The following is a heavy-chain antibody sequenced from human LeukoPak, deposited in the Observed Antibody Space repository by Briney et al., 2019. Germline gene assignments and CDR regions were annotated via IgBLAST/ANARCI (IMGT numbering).Heavy chain of an antibody. J-gene: IGHJ4*02. Sequence: PGGSLRLSCAASGFTFSDSFMSWIRQAPGKGLEWVSSISTSSSYTDYADSVKGRFTISRDSAKNSLYLQMNSLRAEDTAVYYCARKYSGYEYFDYWGQGTLVTVSS. CDR3: ARKYSGYEYFDY. V-gene: IGHV3-11*03. D-gene: IGHD5-12*01. CDR2: ISTSSSYT. CDR1: GFTFSDSF.